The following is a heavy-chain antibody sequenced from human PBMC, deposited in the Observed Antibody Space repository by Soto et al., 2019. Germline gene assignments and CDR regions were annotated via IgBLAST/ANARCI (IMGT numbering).Heavy chain of an antibody. CDR2: ISPSSGYT. CDR3: AREMWTRSGPQNFFDY. Sequence: QVQLVQSEGEMKQPGASVKVSCKASGYSFTTYGFCWVRQVPGQGLEWMGYISPSSGYTTYAPNLQDRVIMTTDSSTNTVYMEVRSLRSDDTAVYYCAREMWTRSGPQNFFDYWGQGALVTVSS. D-gene: IGHD6-25*01. CDR1: GYSFTTYG. J-gene: IGHJ4*02. V-gene: IGHV1-18*01.